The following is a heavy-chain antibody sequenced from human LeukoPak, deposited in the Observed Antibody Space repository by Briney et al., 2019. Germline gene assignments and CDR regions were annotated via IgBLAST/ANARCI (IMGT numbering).Heavy chain of an antibody. CDR1: GFTFSRNG. D-gene: IGHD1-1*01. CDR3: ARDWKTNSFDY. Sequence: GRSLRLSCAASGFTFSRNGMHWVRQAPGKGLEWVAFIYYDGSNTYYADYVKGRSTISRDISKNTLYLQMDSLRAEDTAIYYCARDWKTNSFDYWGQGTLVTVSS. CDR2: IYYDGSNT. J-gene: IGHJ4*02. V-gene: IGHV3-33*01.